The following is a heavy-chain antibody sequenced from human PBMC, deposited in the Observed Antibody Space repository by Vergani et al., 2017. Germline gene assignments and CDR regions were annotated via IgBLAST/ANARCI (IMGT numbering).Heavy chain of an antibody. Sequence: EVQLLESGGGLVQPGGSLRLSCAASGFTFSSYAMSWVRQAPGKGLEWVSAISGSGGSTYYADSVKGRFTISRDNSKNTLYLQMNSLRAEDTAVYYCAKDIDRVIVVVRHFDYWGQGTLVTVSS. J-gene: IGHJ4*02. D-gene: IGHD3-22*01. CDR2: ISGSGGST. CDR1: GFTFSSYA. CDR3: AKDIDRVIVVVRHFDY. V-gene: IGHV3-23*01.